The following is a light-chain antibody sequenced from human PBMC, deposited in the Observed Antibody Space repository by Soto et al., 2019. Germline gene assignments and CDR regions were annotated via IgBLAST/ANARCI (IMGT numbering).Light chain of an antibody. CDR3: QQRYNWPPYT. Sequence: VLTQSPATLCLSPGQRATLSCRAIRSVSSYLAWYQQKPGQAPRLVIYDATNRAPDIPSGFSGSVSGTDFTLTINGLEPEDSAVYYCQQRYNWPPYTFGQGTKVEIK. CDR1: RSVSSY. J-gene: IGKJ2*01. V-gene: IGKV3-11*01. CDR2: DAT.